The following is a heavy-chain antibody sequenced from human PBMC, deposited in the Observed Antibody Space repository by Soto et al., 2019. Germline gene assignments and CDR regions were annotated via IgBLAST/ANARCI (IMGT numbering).Heavy chain of an antibody. V-gene: IGHV3-23*04. CDR3: ARGSSTTPTSYGYLAY. CDR1: GFEFNDYA. J-gene: IGHJ4*02. Sequence: EVQLVQSGGGLIQPGGSLSLSCAASGFEFNDYAITWVGQAPGKGLEWASGICACGGRTYYADSVKGRLSVSRDNSNNTVFLQINRLRDEDTAMYYCARGSSTTPTSYGYLAYWGQGTLVTVSS. D-gene: IGHD4-17*01. CDR2: ICACGGRT.